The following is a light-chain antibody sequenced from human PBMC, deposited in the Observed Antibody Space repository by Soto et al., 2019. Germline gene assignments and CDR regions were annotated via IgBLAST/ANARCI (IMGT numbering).Light chain of an antibody. V-gene: IGKV3D-15*01. CDR1: QSVSSF. Sequence: EIEMTQSPATLSVSPGDRATLSCRASQSVSSFLAWYQQKPGQAPRLLIYGTSSRATGVPARFSGSGSGTEFTLTISSLQSEDFAVYYCQQYNDWPRTFGQGTKVEIK. CDR3: QQYNDWPRT. CDR2: GTS. J-gene: IGKJ1*01.